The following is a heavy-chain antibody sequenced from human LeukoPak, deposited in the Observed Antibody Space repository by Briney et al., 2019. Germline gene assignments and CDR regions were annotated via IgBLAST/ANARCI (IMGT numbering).Heavy chain of an antibody. V-gene: IGHV5-51*01. Sequence: GESLQISCKCSGYSFTNYWIGWVRPLPGKGLEWMGIIYPGDSDTRYSPSFQGQVTISADKSITTAYLQWSSLKASDTAMYYCARRSLGLDAFDIWGQGTMVTVSS. CDR2: IYPGDSDT. CDR1: GYSFTNYW. J-gene: IGHJ3*02. CDR3: ARRSLGLDAFDI.